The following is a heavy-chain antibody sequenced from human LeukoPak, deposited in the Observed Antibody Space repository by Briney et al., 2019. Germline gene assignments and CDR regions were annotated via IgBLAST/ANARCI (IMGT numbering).Heavy chain of an antibody. CDR1: GGSISSYY. V-gene: IGHV4-59*08. D-gene: IGHD1-26*01. CDR2: MYYSGNT. J-gene: IGHJ3*02. Sequence: SETLSLTCNVSGGSISSYYWSWIRQPPGKGLEWIGYMYYSGNTNYNPSLKSRVTTSVDSSKNQFSLKLTSVTAADTAVYYCARHTLVGARNAFDIWGQGTMVTVSS. CDR3: ARHTLVGARNAFDI.